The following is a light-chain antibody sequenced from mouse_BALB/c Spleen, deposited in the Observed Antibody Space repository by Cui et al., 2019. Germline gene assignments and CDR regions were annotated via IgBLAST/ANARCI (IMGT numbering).Light chain of an antibody. V-gene: IGKV5-43*01. CDR1: QSISNN. J-gene: IGKJ2*01. CDR2: YAS. Sequence: DIVLTQYPATLPVTPGDSVSLSCRVSQSISNNLHWYQQKSHESPRLLINYASQSISGIPSRFSGSGSGTDFTLSINSVETEDFGMYFCQQSNSWPHTFGGGTKLEIK. CDR3: QQSNSWPHT.